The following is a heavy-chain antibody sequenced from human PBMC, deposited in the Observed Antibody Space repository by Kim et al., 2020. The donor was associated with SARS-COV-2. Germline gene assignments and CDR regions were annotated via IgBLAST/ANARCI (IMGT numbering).Heavy chain of an antibody. V-gene: IGHV3-21*01. Sequence: SSSSYIYYADSVKGRFTISRDNAKNSLYLQMNSLRAEDTAVYYCARERVYWGQGTLVTVSS. CDR2: SSSSYI. J-gene: IGHJ4*02. CDR3: ARERVY.